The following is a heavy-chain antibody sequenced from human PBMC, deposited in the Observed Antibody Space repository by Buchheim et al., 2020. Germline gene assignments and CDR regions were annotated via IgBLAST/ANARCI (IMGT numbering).Heavy chain of an antibody. Sequence: EVQLVESGGGLVQPGGSLRLSCEASGFTVGNNYLGWVRQPPGRGLEWVSLIYSGGSTEYADSVKGRFTISSDSSQNTLYLQMNSLRAEDTAVYYCARNPGAQNWAWGQGTL. J-gene: IGHJ5*02. CDR1: GFTVGNNY. CDR3: ARNPGAQNWA. D-gene: IGHD3-10*01. V-gene: IGHV3-66*01. CDR2: IYSGGST.